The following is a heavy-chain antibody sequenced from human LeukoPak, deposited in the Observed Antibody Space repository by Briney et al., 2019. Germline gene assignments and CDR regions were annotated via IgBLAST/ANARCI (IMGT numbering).Heavy chain of an antibody. J-gene: IGHJ4*02. V-gene: IGHV3-53*01. CDR3: AGQRSYCSGGSCYFRFDY. CDR2: IYGGGST. CDR1: GFTVSSNY. Sequence: GGSLRLSCAASGFTVSSNYMSWVRQAPGKGLEWVSVIYGGGSTYYADSVKGRFTISRDNSKNTLYLQMNSLRAEDTAVYYCAGQRSYCSGGSCYFRFDYWGQGTLVTVSS. D-gene: IGHD2-15*01.